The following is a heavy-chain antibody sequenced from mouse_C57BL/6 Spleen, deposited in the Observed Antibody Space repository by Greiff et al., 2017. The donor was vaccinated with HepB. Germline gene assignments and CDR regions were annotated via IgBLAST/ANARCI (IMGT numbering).Heavy chain of an antibody. CDR3: ARYGAGTGYFDV. D-gene: IGHD4-1*01. J-gene: IGHJ1*03. Sequence: EVQLVESGGGLVQPGGSLSLSCAASGFTFTDYYMSWVRQPPGKALEWLGFIRNKANGYTTEYSASVKGRFTISSDNSQSILYLQMNALRAEDSATYYCARYGAGTGYFDVWGTGTTVTVSS. V-gene: IGHV7-3*01. CDR1: GFTFTDYY. CDR2: IRNKANGYTT.